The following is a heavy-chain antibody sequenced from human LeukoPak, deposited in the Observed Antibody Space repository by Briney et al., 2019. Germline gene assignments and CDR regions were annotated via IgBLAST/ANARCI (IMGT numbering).Heavy chain of an antibody. J-gene: IGHJ4*02. Sequence: ASVKVSCKASGYTFTSYGISWVRQAPGQGLEWMGWISAYNGNTNYAQKLQGRVTMTTDTSTSTAYMELRSPRSDDTAVYYCARDHPTYYDFWSGDTYFDYWGQGTLVTVSS. CDR1: GYTFTSYG. V-gene: IGHV1-18*01. CDR2: ISAYNGNT. CDR3: ARDHPTYYDFWSGDTYFDY. D-gene: IGHD3-3*01.